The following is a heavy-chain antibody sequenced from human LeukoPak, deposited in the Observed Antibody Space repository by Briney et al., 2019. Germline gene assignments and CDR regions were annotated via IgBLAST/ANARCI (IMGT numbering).Heavy chain of an antibody. Sequence: SETLSLTCAVYGGSFSGYYWSWIRQPPGKGLEWIGEINHSGSTNYNPSLKSRVTISVDTSKNQFPLKLSSVTAADTAVYYCARLVCSGGSCYPDYWGQGALVTVSS. V-gene: IGHV4-34*01. J-gene: IGHJ4*02. CDR3: ARLVCSGGSCYPDY. CDR2: INHSGST. D-gene: IGHD2-15*01. CDR1: GGSFSGYY.